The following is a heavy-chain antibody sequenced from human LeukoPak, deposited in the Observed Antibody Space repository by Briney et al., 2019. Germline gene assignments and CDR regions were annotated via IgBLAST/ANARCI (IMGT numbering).Heavy chain of an antibody. CDR2: ISSSGDST. CDR3: ARLSAPFDY. Sequence: PGGSLRLSCAASGFTFSSSAMSWVRQAPGKGLEWVSAISSSGDSTYYANSVKGRFTISRGNSKDTLYLQMNSLRAEDTAVYYCARLSAPFDYWGQGTLVTVSS. J-gene: IGHJ4*02. CDR1: GFTFSSSA. D-gene: IGHD5/OR15-5a*01. V-gene: IGHV3-23*01.